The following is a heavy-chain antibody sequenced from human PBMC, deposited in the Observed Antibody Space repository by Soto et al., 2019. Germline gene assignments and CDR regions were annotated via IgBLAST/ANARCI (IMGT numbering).Heavy chain of an antibody. CDR3: ARREIDMATLYY. V-gene: IGHV3-64*01. CDR1: GFTFSSYS. CDR2: ISGSGGTT. Sequence: EVQLVESGGGLVQPGGSLRLSCAASGFTFSSYSMHWVRQAPGKGLEYVSTISGSGGTTYYGNSVKGRFTISRDNSKNTLYLQMGSLRDEDMAVYYCARREIDMATLYYWGQGTLVTVSS. D-gene: IGHD5-12*01. J-gene: IGHJ4*02.